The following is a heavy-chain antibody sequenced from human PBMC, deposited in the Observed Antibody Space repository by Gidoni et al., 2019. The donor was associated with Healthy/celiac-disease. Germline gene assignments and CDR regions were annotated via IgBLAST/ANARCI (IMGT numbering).Heavy chain of an antibody. V-gene: IGHV1-46*01. Sequence: QVQLVQSGAEVKKPGASVKVSCKASGYTFPSYYMHWVRPAPGKGLEWMGMINPSGGSTSYAQKFQGRVTMTRDTSTSTVYMELSSLRSEDTAVYYCARGGGGYCSSTSCLGGAEYFQHWGQGTLVTVSS. CDR2: INPSGGST. CDR1: GYTFPSYY. J-gene: IGHJ1*01. CDR3: ARGGGGYCSSTSCLGGAEYFQH. D-gene: IGHD2-2*01.